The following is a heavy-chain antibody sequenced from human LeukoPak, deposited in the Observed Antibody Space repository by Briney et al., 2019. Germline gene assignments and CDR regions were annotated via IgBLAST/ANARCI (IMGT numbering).Heavy chain of an antibody. J-gene: IGHJ4*02. CDR1: GGSISSSSYY. V-gene: IGHV4-39*01. D-gene: IGHD3-22*01. Sequence: TSETLSLTCTVSGGSISSSSYYWGWIRQPPGKGLEWIGSIYYSGSTYYNPSLKSRVTISVDTSKNQFSLKLSSVTAADTAVYYCARQGELITMIVVVPDWGQGTLVTVSS. CDR2: IYYSGST. CDR3: ARQGELITMIVVVPD.